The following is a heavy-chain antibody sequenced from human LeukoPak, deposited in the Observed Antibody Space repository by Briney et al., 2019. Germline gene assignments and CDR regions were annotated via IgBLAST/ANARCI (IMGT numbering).Heavy chain of an antibody. CDR1: GFTFSTHS. Sequence: GGSLRLSCAASGFTFSTHSMSWVRQAPGKGLEWVSAISGNGASTYYADSVKGRFTISRDNSKNTLYLQMNNLRVEDMAVFYCAKDWNWAIDYWGQGTLVTVSS. J-gene: IGHJ4*02. V-gene: IGHV3-23*01. D-gene: IGHD1-7*01. CDR2: ISGNGAST. CDR3: AKDWNWAIDY.